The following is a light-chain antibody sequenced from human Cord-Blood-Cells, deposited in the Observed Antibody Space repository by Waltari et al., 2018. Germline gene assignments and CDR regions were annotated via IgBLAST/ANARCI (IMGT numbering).Light chain of an antibody. CDR1: QSVSSN. CDR3: QQYNNWPYT. J-gene: IGKJ2*01. V-gene: IGKV3-15*01. Sequence: EIVMTQSPATLSVSHGERATLPGRASQSVSSNLAWYQQKPGQAPRLLIYGASTRATGIPARFSGSGSGTEFTLTISSLQSEDFAVYYCQQYNNWPYTFGQGTKLEIK. CDR2: GAS.